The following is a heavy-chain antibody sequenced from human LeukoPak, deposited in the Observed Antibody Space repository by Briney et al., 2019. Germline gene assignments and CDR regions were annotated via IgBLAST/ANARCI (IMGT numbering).Heavy chain of an antibody. D-gene: IGHD1-26*01. J-gene: IGHJ4*02. V-gene: IGHV3-48*02. CDR1: GFTFSSYS. CDR3: ARDRIVGAWWGDY. Sequence: GGSLRLSCPASGFTFSSYSMTWVRQAPGKGLEWVSYISSSSSTIYYADSVKGRFTISRDNAKNSLYLEMNSLRDEDTAVYYCARDRIVGAWWGDYWGQGTLVTVSS. CDR2: ISSSSSTI.